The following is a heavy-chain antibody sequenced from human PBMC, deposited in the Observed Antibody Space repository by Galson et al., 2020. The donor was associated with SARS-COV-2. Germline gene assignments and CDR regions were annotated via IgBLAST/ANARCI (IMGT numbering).Heavy chain of an antibody. V-gene: IGHV3-49*03. CDR2: IRSKRTGGTT. D-gene: IGHD2-15*01. CDR1: GFNFYDYA. J-gene: IGHJ4*02. Sequence: GGSLKLSCTASGFNFYDYAFTWFRQAPGKGLEWVAFIRSKRTGGTTEYAASVKARFTMSRDDSGSVAYLEMNSLRAEDTGIYYCTREYWPPLCSGINCWSRACDNWGQGTLVTVTS. CDR3: TREYWPPLCSGINCWSRACDN.